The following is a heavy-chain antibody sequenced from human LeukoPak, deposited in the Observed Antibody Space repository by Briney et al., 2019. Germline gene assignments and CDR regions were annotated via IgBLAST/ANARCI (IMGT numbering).Heavy chain of an antibody. CDR2: IYAGGST. Sequence: GGSLRLSCAASGFTVSSSYMSWVRQAPGKGLEWVSLIYAGGSTYYADSVKGRFTISRDNSKNTLYLQMNSLRAEDTAVYYCARAYYSSSHNWFDPWGQGTLVTVSS. CDR3: ARAYYSSSHNWFDP. CDR1: GFTVSSSY. V-gene: IGHV3-53*01. J-gene: IGHJ5*02. D-gene: IGHD6-13*01.